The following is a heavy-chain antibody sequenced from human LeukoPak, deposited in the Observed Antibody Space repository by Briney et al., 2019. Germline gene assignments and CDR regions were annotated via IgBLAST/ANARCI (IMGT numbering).Heavy chain of an antibody. CDR3: ARGGWGSSSWYRVDY. D-gene: IGHD6-13*01. Sequence: GGSLRLSCAASGFTFSDYYLSWIRQAPGKGLKWVSYISSSGSTIYYADSVKGRFTISRDNAKNSLYLQMNSLRAEDTAVYYCARGGWGSSSWYRVDYWGQGTLVTVSS. CDR2: ISSSGSTI. V-gene: IGHV3-11*04. J-gene: IGHJ4*02. CDR1: GFTFSDYY.